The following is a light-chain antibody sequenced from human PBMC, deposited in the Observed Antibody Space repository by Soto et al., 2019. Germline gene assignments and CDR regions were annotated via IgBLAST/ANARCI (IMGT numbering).Light chain of an antibody. CDR1: QSVLYNSNNKNH. J-gene: IGKJ2*01. CDR2: GAS. Sequence: DFVMTQAPDSLAVSLGERATINCKSSQSVLYNSNNKNHLGWFQQKPGHPPKLLIYGASFRPSGVPDRFSGSGSGTDFTLTIDSLQPDDFATYYCQQTYITPYTFGQGTKLEIK. CDR3: QQTYITPYT. V-gene: IGKV4-1*01.